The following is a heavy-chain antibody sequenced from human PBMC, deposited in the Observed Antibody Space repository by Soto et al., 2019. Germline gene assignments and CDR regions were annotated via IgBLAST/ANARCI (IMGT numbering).Heavy chain of an antibody. D-gene: IGHD6-6*01. V-gene: IGHV4-38-2*01. J-gene: IGHJ5*02. Sequence: SSETLSLTCAVSGYSISSGYYWGWIRQPPGKGLEWIGSIYHSGSTYYNPSLKSRVTISVDTSKNQFSLKLSSVIAADTAVYYCARGVAAHDNWFDPWGQGTLVTVSS. CDR2: IYHSGST. CDR1: GYSISSGYY. CDR3: ARGVAAHDNWFDP.